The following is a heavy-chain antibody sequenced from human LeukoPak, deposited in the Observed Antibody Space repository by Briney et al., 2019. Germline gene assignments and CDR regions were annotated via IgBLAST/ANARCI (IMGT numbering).Heavy chain of an antibody. Sequence: PGGSLRLSCAASGFTFSTYAMSWVRQAPGKGLEWVSANSGSGGSTYYADSVKGRFTISRDNSKNTLYLQMNSLRAEDTAVYYCAKGVGRITMIVVVISDAFDIWGQGTMVTVSS. CDR2: NSGSGGST. CDR3: AKGVGRITMIVVVISDAFDI. V-gene: IGHV3-23*01. CDR1: GFTFSTYA. D-gene: IGHD3-22*01. J-gene: IGHJ3*02.